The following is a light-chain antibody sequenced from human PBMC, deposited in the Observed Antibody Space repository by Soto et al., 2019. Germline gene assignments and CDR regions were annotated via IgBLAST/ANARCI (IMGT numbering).Light chain of an antibody. V-gene: IGLV1-47*01. CDR1: SSNIGSNY. CDR3: AAWDDSLSGGV. CDR2: KSN. Sequence: QLVLTQPPSASGTPGQRVIISCSGSSSNIGSNYVYWYQQLPGTAPKLLIYKSNQRPSGVPDRFSGSKSGTSASLAISGFRSEDEADYYCAAWDDSLSGGVFGTGTKVTVL. J-gene: IGLJ1*01.